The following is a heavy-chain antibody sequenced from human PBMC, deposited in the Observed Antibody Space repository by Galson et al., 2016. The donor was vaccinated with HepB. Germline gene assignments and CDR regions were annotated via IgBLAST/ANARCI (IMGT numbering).Heavy chain of an antibody. CDR3: ARGRRGSGSSWQAFYFDP. CDR2: IWYDGTKD. CDR1: GFTFRSYG. J-gene: IGHJ4*02. Sequence: LRLSCAASGFTFRSYGMHWVRQAPGKGLEWVAIIWYDGTKDDYVASVRGRFTISRDNSNNTVYLQMNSLRVEDTAVYYCARGRRGSGSSWQAFYFDPWGQGTLLTVSS. D-gene: IGHD3-10*01. V-gene: IGHV3-33*01.